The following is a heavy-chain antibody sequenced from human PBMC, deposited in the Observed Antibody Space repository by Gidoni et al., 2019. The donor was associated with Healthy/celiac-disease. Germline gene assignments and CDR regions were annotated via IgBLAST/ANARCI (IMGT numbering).Heavy chain of an antibody. CDR2: IYHGDSDT. Sequence: EVQLVQSGAEVKKPGESLQISCTGPGYSFTSYWIGWVRQMPGKGLEWMGIIYHGDSDTRYSPSFQGQVTISADKSISTAYLQWSSLKASDTAMYYCARHYFSQPTPLYGMDVWGQGTTVTVSS. CDR1: GYSFTSYW. CDR3: ARHYFSQPTPLYGMDV. V-gene: IGHV5-51*01. J-gene: IGHJ6*02. D-gene: IGHD3-10*01.